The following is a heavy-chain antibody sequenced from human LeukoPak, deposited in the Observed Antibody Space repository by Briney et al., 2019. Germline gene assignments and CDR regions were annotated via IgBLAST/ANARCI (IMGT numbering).Heavy chain of an antibody. CDR1: GFTFSSYA. D-gene: IGHD2-2*01. CDR3: EREFDQLHDY. V-gene: IGHV3-30*04. J-gene: IGHJ4*02. CDR2: ISYDGSNK. Sequence: GRSLRLSCAASGFTFSSYAMHWVRQAPGKGLEWVAVISYDGSNKYYADSVKGRFTISRDNSKNTLYLQMNSLRAEDAAVYYCEREFDQLHDYWGQGTLVTVSS.